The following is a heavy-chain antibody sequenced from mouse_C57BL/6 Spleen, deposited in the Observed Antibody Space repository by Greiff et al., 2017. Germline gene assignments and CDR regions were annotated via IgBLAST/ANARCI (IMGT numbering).Heavy chain of an antibody. CDR1: GYTFTSYW. CDR3: ARDYYGSTYAMDY. D-gene: IGHD1-1*01. V-gene: IGHV1-69*01. Sequence: VQLQQPGAELVMPGASVKLSCKASGYTFTSYWMHWVKQRPGQGLEWIGEIDPSDSYTNYNQKFKGKSTLTVDKSSSTAYMQLSSLTSEDSAVYYCARDYYGSTYAMDYWCQGTSVTVSS. CDR2: IDPSDSYT. J-gene: IGHJ4*01.